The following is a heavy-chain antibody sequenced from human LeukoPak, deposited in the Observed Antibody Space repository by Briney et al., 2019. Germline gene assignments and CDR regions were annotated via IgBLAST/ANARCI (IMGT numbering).Heavy chain of an antibody. D-gene: IGHD3-10*01. V-gene: IGHV1-2*06. CDR1: GYTFTGSY. CDR2: INPNSGGT. CDR3: AREPMVRDFNWFDP. Sequence: ASVKVSCKASGYTFTGSYLHWVRQAPGQGLEWMGRINPNSGGTNYAQKFQGRVTMTTDTSISTAYMELNRLTSDDTAVYYCAREPMVRDFNWFDPWGQGTLVTVSS. J-gene: IGHJ5*02.